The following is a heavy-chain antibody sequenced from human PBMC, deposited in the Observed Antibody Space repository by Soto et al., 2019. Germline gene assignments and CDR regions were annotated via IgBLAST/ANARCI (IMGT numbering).Heavy chain of an antibody. Sequence: ASVKVACKASGHTFTSYGISWVRQAPGQGLEWMGWISAYNGNTNYAQKLQGRVTMTTDTSTSTAYMELRSLRSDDTAVYYCARATTSYYYYYYMDVWGKGTTVTVSS. CDR2: ISAYNGNT. CDR3: ARATTSYYYYYYMDV. J-gene: IGHJ6*03. D-gene: IGHD1-7*01. CDR1: GHTFTSYG. V-gene: IGHV1-18*01.